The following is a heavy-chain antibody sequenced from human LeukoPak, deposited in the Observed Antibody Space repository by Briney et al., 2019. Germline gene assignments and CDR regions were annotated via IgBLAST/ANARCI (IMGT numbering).Heavy chain of an antibody. CDR1: GYTFTSYG. CDR3: ASLYYYDNSGYYLGSRHFHH. D-gene: IGHD3-22*01. J-gene: IGHJ1*01. CDR2: IIPIFGTA. Sequence: SVKVSCKASGYTFTSYGISWVRQAPGQGLEWMGGIIPIFGTANYAQKFQGRVTITADKSTSTAYMELSSLRSEDTAVYYCASLYYYDNSGYYLGSRHFHHWGQGTLVTVSS. V-gene: IGHV1-69*06.